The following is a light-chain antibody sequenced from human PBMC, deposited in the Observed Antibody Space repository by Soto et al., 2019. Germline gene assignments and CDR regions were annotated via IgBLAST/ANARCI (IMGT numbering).Light chain of an antibody. V-gene: IGLV1-40*01. J-gene: IGLJ3*02. Sequence: VVTQPPSVSGAPGQRVTISCTGSSSNIGAGYDVHWYQQIPGTAPKLLIYLNNNRPSGVPDRFSGSKSGTSASLAITGLQAEDEADYYCQSYDSSLSAWVFGGGTKLTVL. CDR2: LNN. CDR1: SSNIGAGYD. CDR3: QSYDSSLSAWV.